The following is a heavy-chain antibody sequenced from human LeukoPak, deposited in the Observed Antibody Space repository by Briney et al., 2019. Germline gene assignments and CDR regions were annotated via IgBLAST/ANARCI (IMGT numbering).Heavy chain of an antibody. V-gene: IGHV1-18*01. Sequence: ASVKVSCKASGYTFTSYGISWVRQAPGQGLEWMGWISAYNGNTNYAQKLQGRVTMTTDTSTSTAYMELRSLRSDDTAVYYCARVPGVTIFGVVTPDAFDIWGQGTMVTVPS. CDR3: ARVPGVTIFGVVTPDAFDI. CDR2: ISAYNGNT. CDR1: GYTFTSYG. J-gene: IGHJ3*02. D-gene: IGHD3-3*01.